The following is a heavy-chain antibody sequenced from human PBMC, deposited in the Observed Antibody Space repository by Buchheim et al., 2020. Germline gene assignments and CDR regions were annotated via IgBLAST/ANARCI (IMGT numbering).Heavy chain of an antibody. J-gene: IGHJ4*02. CDR3: AGSSGWYRVDY. D-gene: IGHD6-19*01. CDR2: IYDSGTA. Sequence: QVQLQESGPGLVKPSETLSLTCTVSGGSISSYYWSWIRQPPGKGLEWIAYIYDSGTAKYNPSLRSRVTISVDTSKNQFSLRLNSVTAADTAVYYCAGSSGWYRVDYWGQGTL. CDR1: GGSISSYY. V-gene: IGHV4-59*01.